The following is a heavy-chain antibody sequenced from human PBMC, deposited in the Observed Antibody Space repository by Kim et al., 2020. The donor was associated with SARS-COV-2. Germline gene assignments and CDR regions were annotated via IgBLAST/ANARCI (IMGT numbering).Heavy chain of an antibody. V-gene: IGHV3-7*03. CDR2: K. Sequence: KHYVESVKGRFTISRDDAKMYLQMNSLRAEDTAVYYCARTVTGTTESFEYWGQGTLVTVSS. D-gene: IGHD6-19*01. CDR3: ARTVTGTTESFEY. J-gene: IGHJ1*01.